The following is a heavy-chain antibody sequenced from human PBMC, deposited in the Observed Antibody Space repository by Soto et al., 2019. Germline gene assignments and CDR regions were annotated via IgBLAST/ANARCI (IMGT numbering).Heavy chain of an antibody. CDR1: GFSFSSYD. CDR3: ARGXDYDSSGIRLNWFDP. V-gene: IGHV3-48*02. D-gene: IGHD3-22*01. CDR2: ISSSSSTI. J-gene: IGHJ5*02. Sequence: GGSLRLSCAASGFSFSSYDMNWVRQAPGKGLEWVSYISSSSSTIYYADSVKGRFTISRDNAKNSLYLQMNSLRDEDTAVYYCARGXDYDSSGIRLNWFDPWGQGTPVTVSS.